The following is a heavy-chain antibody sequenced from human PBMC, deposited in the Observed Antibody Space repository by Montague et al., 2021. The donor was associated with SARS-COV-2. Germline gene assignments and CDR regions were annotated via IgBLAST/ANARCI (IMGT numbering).Heavy chain of an antibody. V-gene: IGHV1-8*01. CDR1: GYTFTSYD. Sequence: SVKVSCKASGYTFTSYDINWVRQATGEGLEWLGWMNPNSGSTGYAQKFQGRVTMTRNTSISTAYMELSSLRSEDTAVYYCARGMFGELGAWFDLWGQGTLVTVSS. D-gene: IGHD3-10*02. CDR2: MNPNSGST. J-gene: IGHJ5*02. CDR3: ARGMFGELGAWFDL.